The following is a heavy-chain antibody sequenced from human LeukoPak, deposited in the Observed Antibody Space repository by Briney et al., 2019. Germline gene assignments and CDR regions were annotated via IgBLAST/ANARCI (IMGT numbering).Heavy chain of an antibody. J-gene: IGHJ4*02. CDR3: ARRGSYCGGDCYYYFDY. Sequence: GSLRLFCSASGFTLRSYNMNRVRQAPGKGPEWVSSISSSSSYIYYADSVKGRFTISRDNAKNSLYLQMNSLRAEDTAVYYCARRGSYCGGDCYYYFDYWGQGTLVTVSS. CDR2: ISSSSSYI. V-gene: IGHV3-21*01. D-gene: IGHD2-21*02. CDR1: GFTLRSYN.